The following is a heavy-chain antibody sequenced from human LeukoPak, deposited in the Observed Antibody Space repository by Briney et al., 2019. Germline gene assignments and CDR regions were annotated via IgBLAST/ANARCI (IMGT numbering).Heavy chain of an antibody. Sequence: SETLSLTCTVSGGSISSYYWSWIRQPPGKGLEWIGEIYHSGSTNYNPSLKSRVTISVDKSKNQFSLKLSSVTAADTAVYYCARDLRGSGSGYDYWGQGTLVTVSS. CDR2: IYHSGST. V-gene: IGHV4-59*12. CDR1: GGSISSYY. CDR3: ARDLRGSGSGYDY. J-gene: IGHJ4*02. D-gene: IGHD3-10*01.